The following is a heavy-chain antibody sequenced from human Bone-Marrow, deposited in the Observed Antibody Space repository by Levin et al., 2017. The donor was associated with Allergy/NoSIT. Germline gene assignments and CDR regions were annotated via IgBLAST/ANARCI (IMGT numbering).Heavy chain of an antibody. D-gene: IGHD4-17*01. CDR1: GFTFSKYA. Sequence: GESLKISCAASGFTFSKYAMTWVRQAPGKGLEWVSTIAGNGESTYYADSVKGRFTISRDNSKNTLYLQMNSLRAEDTAIYYCAKDRPPDYGVSSPWFAPWGQGTLVTVSS. V-gene: IGHV3-23*01. CDR3: AKDRPPDYGVSSPWFAP. CDR2: IAGNGEST. J-gene: IGHJ5*02.